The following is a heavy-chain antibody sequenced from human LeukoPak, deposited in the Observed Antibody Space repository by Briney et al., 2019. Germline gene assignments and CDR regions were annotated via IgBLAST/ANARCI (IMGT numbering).Heavy chain of an antibody. CDR3: ARGGIPLPLYYFDY. CDR1: GFTFSSYW. J-gene: IGHJ4*02. D-gene: IGHD2-15*01. CDR2: INSDGSST. Sequence: GGSLTLSCAASGFTFSSYWMHWVRQAPGKGLVWVSRINSDGSSTSYADSVKGRFTISRDNAKNTLYLQMNSLRAEDTAVYYCARGGIPLPLYYFDYWGQGTLVTVSS. V-gene: IGHV3-74*01.